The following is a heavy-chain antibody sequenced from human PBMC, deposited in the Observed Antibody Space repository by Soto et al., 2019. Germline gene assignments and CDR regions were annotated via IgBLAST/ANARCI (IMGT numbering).Heavy chain of an antibody. D-gene: IGHD6-25*01. V-gene: IGHV4-59*08. Sequence: XXTLSLTCTVSCGSISSYYWSWIRQPPGKGLEWTGFIYYXGSTKYTTSIKXXVTISVDXXKNTFSLKLSSVSDAETAVYYCARLRPSGGFAPWGQGTLVTVSS. CDR3: ARLRPSGGFAP. CDR1: CGSISSYY. J-gene: IGHJ5*02. CDR2: IYYXGST.